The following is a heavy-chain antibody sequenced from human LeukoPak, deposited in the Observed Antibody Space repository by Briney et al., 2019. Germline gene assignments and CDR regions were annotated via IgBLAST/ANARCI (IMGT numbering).Heavy chain of an antibody. Sequence: SETLSLTCTVSGGSISSYYWSWIRQPPGKGLEWIGYIYYSGSTNYNPSLKSRVAISVDSSKNQFSLKLSSVTAADTAVYCCASSIHNWFDPWGQGTLVTVSS. J-gene: IGHJ5*02. D-gene: IGHD2-2*01. CDR3: ASSIHNWFDP. V-gene: IGHV4-59*01. CDR1: GGSISSYY. CDR2: IYYSGST.